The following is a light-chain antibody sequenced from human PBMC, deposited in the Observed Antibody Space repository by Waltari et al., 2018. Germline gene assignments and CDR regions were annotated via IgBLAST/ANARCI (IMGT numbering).Light chain of an antibody. J-gene: IGKJ5*01. V-gene: IGKV1-9*01. CDR1: QGISRH. Sequence: DFQLTQSPSFLSASVGDRVTITCRASQGISRHLAWYQQKPGEAPKLLIYDVSTLPSGVPSRFSGSGFGTEFTLTISSLQPEDSATYYCQKLDNYPPPTFGQGTRLEI. CDR2: DVS. CDR3: QKLDNYPPPT.